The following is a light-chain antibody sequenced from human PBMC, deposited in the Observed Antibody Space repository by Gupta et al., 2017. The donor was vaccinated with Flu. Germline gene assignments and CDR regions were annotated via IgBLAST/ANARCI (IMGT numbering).Light chain of an antibody. CDR3: RQALQTPYT. J-gene: IGKJ2*01. V-gene: IGKV2-28*01. Sequence: VTPGEPASISCRSSQSRLHSNGYNYLDWYLQKPGQSPQLLIYLGSNRASGVPDRFSGSGSGTDFTLKISRVEAEDVGVYYCRQALQTPYTFGQGTKLEIK. CDR2: LGS. CDR1: QSRLHSNGYNY.